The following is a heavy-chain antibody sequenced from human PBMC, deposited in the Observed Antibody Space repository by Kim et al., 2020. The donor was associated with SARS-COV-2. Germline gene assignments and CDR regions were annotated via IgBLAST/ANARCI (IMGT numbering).Heavy chain of an antibody. J-gene: IGHJ6*02. D-gene: IGHD2-15*01. Sequence: SETLSLTCTVSGGSISSYYWSWIRQPPGKGLEWIGYIYYSGSTNYNPSLKSRVTISVDTSKNQFSLKLSSVTAADTAVYYCARDNWVVVRGVGYYYGMDVWGQGTTVTVSS. CDR3: ARDNWVVVRGVGYYYGMDV. V-gene: IGHV4-59*13. CDR2: IYYSGST. CDR1: GGSISSYY.